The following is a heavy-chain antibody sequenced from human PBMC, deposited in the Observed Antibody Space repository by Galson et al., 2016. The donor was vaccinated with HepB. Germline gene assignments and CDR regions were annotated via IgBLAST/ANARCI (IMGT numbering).Heavy chain of an antibody. CDR3: ARSAAGRTATTTFA. V-gene: IGHV3-30-3*01. D-gene: IGHD4-17*01. Sequence: SLRLSCAASGFDFNDSSMHWVRQSPDKGLEWVAGISFDGRNSYYADSVKGRFIISRDSSKKTVYLQVNSLRSKDTAVYYCARSAAGRTATTTFAWGQGILVTVSS. CDR1: GFDFNDSS. CDR2: ISFDGRNS. J-gene: IGHJ5*02.